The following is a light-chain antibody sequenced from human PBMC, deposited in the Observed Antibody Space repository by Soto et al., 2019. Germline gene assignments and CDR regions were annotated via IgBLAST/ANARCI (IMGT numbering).Light chain of an antibody. V-gene: IGLV2-14*01. J-gene: IGLJ1*01. Sequence: QSVLTQPASVSGSPGQSITISCTGTSSDVGGYDYVSWYQLHPGKAPKLMVFEVSNRPSGVSYRFSGSKSGNTASLTISGLQAEDEGGYFCSSLSIRTAYLFGTGTKVTVL. CDR2: EVS. CDR1: SSDVGGYDY. CDR3: SSLSIRTAYL.